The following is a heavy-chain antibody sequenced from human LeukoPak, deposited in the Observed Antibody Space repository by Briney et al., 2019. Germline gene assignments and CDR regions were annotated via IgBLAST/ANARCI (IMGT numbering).Heavy chain of an antibody. V-gene: IGHV1-69*05. J-gene: IGHJ6*03. CDR1: GGTFSSYA. Sequence: ASVKVSCKASGGTFSSYAISWVRQAPGQGLEWMGGIIPIFGTANYAQKVQGRVTITTDESTSTAYMELSSLRSEDTAVYYCARSEEHCSSTSCYHLGYYYYMDVWGKGTTVTVSS. CDR3: ARSEEHCSSTSCYHLGYYYYMDV. CDR2: IIPIFGTA. D-gene: IGHD2-2*01.